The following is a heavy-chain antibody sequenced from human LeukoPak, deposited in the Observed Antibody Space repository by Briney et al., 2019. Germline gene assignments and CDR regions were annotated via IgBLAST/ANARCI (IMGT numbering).Heavy chain of an antibody. Sequence: SETLSLTCTVSGGSISSSSYYWGWIRQPPGKGLEWIGSIYYSGSTYYNPSLKSRVTISVDTSKNQFSLKLSSVTAADTAVYYCARLAHCTNGVCHKTYYFDYWGQGTLVTVSS. D-gene: IGHD2-8*01. CDR3: ARLAHCTNGVCHKTYYFDY. CDR1: GGSISSSSYY. V-gene: IGHV4-39*07. J-gene: IGHJ4*02. CDR2: IYYSGST.